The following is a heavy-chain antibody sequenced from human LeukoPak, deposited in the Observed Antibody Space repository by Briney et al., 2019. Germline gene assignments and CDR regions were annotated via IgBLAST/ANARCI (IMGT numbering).Heavy chain of an antibody. CDR3: ARPEYYDFWSGTANAFDI. CDR2: IIPILDIA. D-gene: IGHD3-3*01. CDR1: GGTFSSYA. Sequence: ASVKVSCKASGGTFSSYAISWVRQAPGQGLEWMGRIIPILDIANYAQKFQGRVTIIADESTSTAYMELSSLRSEDTAVYYCARPEYYDFWSGTANAFDIWGQGTMVTVSS. V-gene: IGHV1-69*04. J-gene: IGHJ3*02.